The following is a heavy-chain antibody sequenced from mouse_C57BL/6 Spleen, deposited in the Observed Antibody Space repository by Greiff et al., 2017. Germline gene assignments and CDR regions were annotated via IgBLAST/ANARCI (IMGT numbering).Heavy chain of an antibody. V-gene: IGHV5-9-1*02. CDR1: GFTFSSYA. Sequence: EVMLVESGEGLVKPGGSLKLSCAASGFTFSSYAMSWVRQTPEKRLEWVAYISSGGDYIYYADTVKGRFTISRDNARNTLYLQMSSLKSEDTAMYYFTRAYYYGSSPYSAMYDWGQRTSVTVSS. J-gene: IGHJ4*01. D-gene: IGHD1-1*01. CDR3: TRAYYYGSSPYSAMYD. CDR2: ISSGGDYI.